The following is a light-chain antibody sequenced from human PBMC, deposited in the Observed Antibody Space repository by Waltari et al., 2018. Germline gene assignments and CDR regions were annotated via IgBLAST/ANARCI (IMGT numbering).Light chain of an antibody. V-gene: IGLV2-11*01. CDR1: SSDVGGYDY. CDR2: DVD. J-gene: IGLJ2*01. CDR3: CAYAGDFL. Sequence: QPALTQPRSVSGSPAQSVPISCPGRSSDVGGYDYVSWYRQYPGTAPKLILHDVDKRPSGVPDRFAGSKSGNTASLTISGLQAEDEADYYCCAYAGDFLFGGGTKLTVL.